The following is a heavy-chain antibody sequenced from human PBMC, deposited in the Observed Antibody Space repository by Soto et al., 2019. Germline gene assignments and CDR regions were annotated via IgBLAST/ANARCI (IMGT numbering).Heavy chain of an antibody. CDR1: VFTFSSYS. CDR3: ARDRIVGATLDY. CDR2: ISSSSSYI. D-gene: IGHD1-26*01. J-gene: IGHJ4*02. V-gene: IGHV3-21*01. Sequence: GGSLRLSCAASVFTFSSYSMNWVRQAPGKGLEWVSSISSSSSYIYYADSVKGRFTISRDNAKNSLYLQMNSLRAEDTAVYYCARDRIVGATLDYWGQGTLVTVS.